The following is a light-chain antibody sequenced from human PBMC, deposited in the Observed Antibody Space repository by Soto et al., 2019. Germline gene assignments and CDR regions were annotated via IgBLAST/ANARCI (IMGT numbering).Light chain of an antibody. J-gene: IGKJ1*01. V-gene: IGKV1-5*03. CDR3: QHYNSYSEA. CDR1: QTISSW. CDR2: KAS. Sequence: DIQMTQSPSTLSGSVGDRVTITCRASQTISSWLAWYQQKPGKAPKLLIYKASTLKSGVPSRFRRSGSGTEFTLTISSLQPDDFETYYCQHYNSYSEALGQATKVHIK.